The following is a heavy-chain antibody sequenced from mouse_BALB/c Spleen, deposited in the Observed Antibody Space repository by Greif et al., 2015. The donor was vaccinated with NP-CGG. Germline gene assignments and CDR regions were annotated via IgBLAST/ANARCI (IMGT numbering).Heavy chain of an antibody. J-gene: IGHJ3*01. CDR3: TSEISPWVAY. CDR1: GYTFTDYE. V-gene: IGHV1-15*01. Sequence: VQLQQSGAELVRPGASVTLSCKASGYTFTDYEMHWVKQTPVHGLEWIGAIDPETGGTAYNQKFKGKATLTADKSSSAAYMELRSLTSEDSAVYYCTSEISPWVAYWGQGTLVTVSA. CDR2: IDPETGGT.